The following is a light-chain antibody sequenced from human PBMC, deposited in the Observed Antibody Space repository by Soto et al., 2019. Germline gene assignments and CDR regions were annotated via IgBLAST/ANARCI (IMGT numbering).Light chain of an antibody. Sequence: DIQMTQSPSTLSGSVGDRVTITCRASQSISNWLAWYQQKPGKAPKVLIYDASSLESGVPSRFSGSGSGTEFTLTISSLQPEDFATYYCQQYNSYSGTFGQGTKVDIK. CDR3: QQYNSYSGT. CDR2: DAS. V-gene: IGKV1-5*01. J-gene: IGKJ1*01. CDR1: QSISNW.